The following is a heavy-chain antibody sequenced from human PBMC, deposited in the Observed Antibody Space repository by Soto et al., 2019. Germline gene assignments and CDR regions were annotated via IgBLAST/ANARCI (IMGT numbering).Heavy chain of an antibody. CDR2: TYYRSKWYN. V-gene: IGHV6-1*01. CDR1: GDSGTNNSAA. CDR3: ARDTIPVDIVAPIDYYYYGMDV. Sequence: PSQTLSLTYATSGDSGTNNSAAWNWIRQSPSRGLEWLGRTYYRSKWYNDYAVSVKSRITINPDTSKNQFSLQLDSVTPEDTPVYYCARDTIPVDIVAPIDYYYYGMDVWGEGTTVTVSS. J-gene: IGHJ6*04. D-gene: IGHD5-12*01.